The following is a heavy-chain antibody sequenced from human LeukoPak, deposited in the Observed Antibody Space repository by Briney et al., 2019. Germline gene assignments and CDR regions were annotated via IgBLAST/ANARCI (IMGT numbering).Heavy chain of an antibody. J-gene: IGHJ4*02. V-gene: IGHV3-23*01. D-gene: IGHD2-8*01. CDR2: ISGSGAGT. CDR1: GFTFSGYA. CDR3: AKMVREFYTISYYFDY. Sequence: GGSLRLSCAASGFTFSGYAMNSVRQAPGKGLELVSGISGSGAGTYYADSVKGRFTISRDNSKNTLYLQMNSLRADDTAVYYCAKMVREFYTISYYFDYWGQGTLVTVSS.